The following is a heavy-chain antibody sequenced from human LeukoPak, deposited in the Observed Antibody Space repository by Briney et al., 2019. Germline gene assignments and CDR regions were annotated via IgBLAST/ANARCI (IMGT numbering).Heavy chain of an antibody. CDR1: GGSISSGSYY. V-gene: IGHV4-61*02. D-gene: IGHD6-13*01. CDR2: LYTSGST. Sequence: SETLSLTCTVSGGSISSGSYYWSWIRQPAGKGLEWIGRLYTSGSTNYNPSLKSRVTISVDTSKNQFSLKLSSVTAADTAVYYCAREGVGGRIAAAHPYYFDYWGQGTLVTVSS. CDR3: AREGVGGRIAAAHPYYFDY. J-gene: IGHJ4*02.